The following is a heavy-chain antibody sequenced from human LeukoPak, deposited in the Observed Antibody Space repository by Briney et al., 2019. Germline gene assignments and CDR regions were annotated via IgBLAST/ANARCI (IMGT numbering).Heavy chain of an antibody. CDR2: IYYSGST. Sequence: SETLSLTCTVSGGSISSSSYYWGWIRQPPGKGLEWIGSIYYSGSTYYNPSLKSRVTISVDTSENQFSLKLSSVTAADTAVYYCARRAVAPDAFDIWGQGTMVTVSS. CDR3: ARRAVAPDAFDI. D-gene: IGHD6-19*01. CDR1: GGSISSSSYY. V-gene: IGHV4-39*01. J-gene: IGHJ3*02.